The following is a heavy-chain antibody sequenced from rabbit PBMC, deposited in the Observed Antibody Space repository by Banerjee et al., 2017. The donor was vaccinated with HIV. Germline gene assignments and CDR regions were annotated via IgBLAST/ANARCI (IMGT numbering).Heavy chain of an antibody. CDR1: GFDFSRGYD. Sequence: QQLVESGGGLVKPGASLTLTCTASGFDFSRGYDMCWVRQAPGKGLEWIGCIYTGSGDSSAYASWAKGRFTISKASSTTVTLQMTSLTAADTATYFCARNYVNVFDPWGPGTLVTVS. V-gene: IGHV1S40*01. CDR3: ARNYVNVFDP. D-gene: IGHD1-1*01. J-gene: IGHJ2*01. CDR2: IYTGSGDSS.